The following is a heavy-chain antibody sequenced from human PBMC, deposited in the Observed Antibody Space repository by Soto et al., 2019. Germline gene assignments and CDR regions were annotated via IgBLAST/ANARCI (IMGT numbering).Heavy chain of an antibody. J-gene: IGHJ6*02. Sequence: QVQLQQWGAGLLKPSETLSLTCAVYGGSFSGYYWSWIRQPPGKGLEWIGEINHSGSTNYNPSLKSRVTISVNTSKNQFSLKLSSVTTADTAVYYCARVYCSSTSCPYWLDPYYYYYGMDVWGQGTTVTVSS. V-gene: IGHV4-34*01. CDR3: ARVYCSSTSCPYWLDPYYYYYGMDV. CDR2: INHSGST. CDR1: GGSFSGYY. D-gene: IGHD2-2*01.